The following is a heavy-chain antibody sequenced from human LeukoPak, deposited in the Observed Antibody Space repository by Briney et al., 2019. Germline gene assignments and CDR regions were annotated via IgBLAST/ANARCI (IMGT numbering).Heavy chain of an antibody. CDR2: ISGSGGST. V-gene: IGHV3-23*01. CDR3: AKGAAYYYDSSGYYNY. J-gene: IGHJ4*02. CDR1: GLTFSSHW. D-gene: IGHD3-22*01. Sequence: GGSLRLSCAASGLTFSSHWMHWVRQAPGKGLEWVPAISGSGGSTYYADSVKGRFTISRDNSKNTLYLQMNSLRAEDTAVYYCAKGAAYYYDSSGYYNYWGQGTLVTVSS.